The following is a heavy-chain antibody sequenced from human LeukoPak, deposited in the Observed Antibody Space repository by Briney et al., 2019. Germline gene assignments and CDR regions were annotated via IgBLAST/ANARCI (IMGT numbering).Heavy chain of an antibody. D-gene: IGHD3-10*01. Sequence: GTSLRLSCAASAFTFSSYAMHWVRQAPGKGLEWVAVISYDGSYKYYADSMKGRFTISRDNSKNTLYLQMNSLRAEDTAVYYCARSRSGTYYNADVWGKGTTVTISS. V-gene: IGHV3-30*04. CDR3: ARSRSGTYYNADV. CDR1: AFTFSSYA. CDR2: ISYDGSYK. J-gene: IGHJ6*04.